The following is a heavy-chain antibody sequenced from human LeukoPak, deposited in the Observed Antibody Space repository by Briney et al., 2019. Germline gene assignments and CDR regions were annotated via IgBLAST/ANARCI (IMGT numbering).Heavy chain of an antibody. CDR3: ARASYYYDSEDFQH. J-gene: IGHJ1*01. D-gene: IGHD3-22*01. CDR1: GGSISSGGYY. V-gene: IGHV4-31*03. CDR2: IYYSGST. Sequence: PSETLSLTCTVSGGSISSGGYYWSWIRQHPGKGLEWIGYIYYSGSTYYNPSLKSRVTISVDTSKNQFSLKLSSVTAADTAVYYCARASYYYDSEDFQHWGQGTLVTVSS.